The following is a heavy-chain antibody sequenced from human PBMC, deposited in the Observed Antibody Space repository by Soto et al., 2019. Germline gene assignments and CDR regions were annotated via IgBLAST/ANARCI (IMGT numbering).Heavy chain of an antibody. D-gene: IGHD5-18*01. CDR1: GFTFGSYW. V-gene: IGHV3-74*01. CDR3: AREEYSTHYFDF. J-gene: IGHJ4*02. CDR2: ISLDGNRT. Sequence: GGSLRLSCAAPGFTFGSYWMHWVRQAPGKGLVWVSHISLDGNRTTYADSVKGRFTISRDNSKNTLYLQMNSVRVEDTAMYYCAREEYSTHYFDFWGQGTLVTVSS.